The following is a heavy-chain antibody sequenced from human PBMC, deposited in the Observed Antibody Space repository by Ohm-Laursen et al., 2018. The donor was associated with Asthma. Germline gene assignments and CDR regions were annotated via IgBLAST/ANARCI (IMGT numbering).Heavy chain of an antibody. D-gene: IGHD6-13*01. CDR3: ATGHRAAAGTDY. CDR1: GFTFSDYY. J-gene: IGHJ4*02. CDR2: ISSSGSTI. Sequence: SLRLSCAASGFTFSDYYMSWIRQAPGKGLEWVSYISSSGSTIYYADSVKGRFTISRDNAKNSLYLQMNSLRAEDTSVYYCATGHRAAAGTDYWGQGTLVTVSS. V-gene: IGHV3-11*01.